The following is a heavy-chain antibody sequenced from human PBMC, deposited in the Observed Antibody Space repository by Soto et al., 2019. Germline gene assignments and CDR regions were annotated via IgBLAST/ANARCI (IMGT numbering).Heavy chain of an antibody. V-gene: IGHV3-7*03. J-gene: IGHJ3*02. CDR2: IREDGSQK. CDR1: GFILSSDW. D-gene: IGHD4-17*01. CDR3: ARARGMTTVPNMLFDI. Sequence: HPGGSLRLSCAVSGFILSSDWMSWVRQAPGKGLEWVAYIREDGSQKYFVDSVKGRFTISRDNAKNSLYLQMNSLRAEDTAVYYCARARGMTTVPNMLFDIWGQGTMVTVSS.